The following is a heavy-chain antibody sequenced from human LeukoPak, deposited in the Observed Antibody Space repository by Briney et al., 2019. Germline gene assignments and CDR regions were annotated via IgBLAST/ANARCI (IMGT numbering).Heavy chain of an antibody. D-gene: IGHD7-27*01. Sequence: SETLSLTCTVSGGSISSTSYYWGWLRQPPGKGLEWIGSIYYGGSTYYNPSLKSRVTISVDTSKNQFSLKLSSVTAADTAVYYCARLSFWGYFDYWGQGTLVTVSS. CDR2: IYYGGST. J-gene: IGHJ4*02. CDR1: GGSISSTSYY. V-gene: IGHV4-39*07. CDR3: ARLSFWGYFDY.